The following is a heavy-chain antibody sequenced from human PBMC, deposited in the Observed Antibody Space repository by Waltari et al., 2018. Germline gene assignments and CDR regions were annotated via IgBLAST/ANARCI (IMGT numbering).Heavy chain of an antibody. J-gene: IGHJ6*03. CDR1: GGSISSYY. Sequence: QVQLQESGPGLVKPSETLSLTCTVSGGSISSYYWSWIRQPPGKGLEWIGYIYYSGSTNYNPSLKSRVTISVDTSKNQFSLKLSSVTAADTAVYYCARARRDFWSGSAGYYMDVWGKGTTVTVSS. CDR2: IYYSGST. CDR3: ARARRDFWSGSAGYYMDV. V-gene: IGHV4-59*01. D-gene: IGHD3-3*01.